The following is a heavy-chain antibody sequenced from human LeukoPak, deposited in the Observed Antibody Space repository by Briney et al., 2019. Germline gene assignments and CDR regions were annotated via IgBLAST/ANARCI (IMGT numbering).Heavy chain of an antibody. CDR1: GYTFTGYY. V-gene: IGHV1-2*06. J-gene: IGHJ4*02. Sequence: ASVKVSCKASGYTFTGYYMHWVRQAPGQGLEWIGRINPNSGGTNYAQKFQGRVTMTRDTSISTAYMELSRLRSDDTAVYYCARGGDQYDILTGYFDYWGQGTLVTVSS. D-gene: IGHD3-9*01. CDR2: INPNSGGT. CDR3: ARGGDQYDILTGYFDY.